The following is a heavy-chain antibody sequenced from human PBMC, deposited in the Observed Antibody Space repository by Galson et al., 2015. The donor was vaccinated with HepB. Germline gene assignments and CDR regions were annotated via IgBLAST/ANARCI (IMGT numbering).Heavy chain of an antibody. D-gene: IGHD6-13*01. J-gene: IGHJ1*01. CDR2: ISGYNGNT. CDR1: GYTFTSYG. Sequence: SVKVSCKASGYTFTSYGISWVRQPPGQGLEWMGWISGYNGNTDYAQKLQGRVTMTTETSTSTAYMELTSLRSDDTAVYYCARSGVAASGTRYFQHWGQGTLVTVSS. CDR3: ARSGVAASGTRYFQH. V-gene: IGHV1-18*01.